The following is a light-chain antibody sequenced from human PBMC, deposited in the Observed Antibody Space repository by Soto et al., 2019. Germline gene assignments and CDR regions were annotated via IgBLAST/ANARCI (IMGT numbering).Light chain of an antibody. CDR2: LTS. J-gene: IGKJ1*01. CDR3: QQYDNYRT. V-gene: IGKV1-5*03. Sequence: DIQMTQSPSTLSASVGDRVTITCRASQSLSRYLAWYQQKPGKAPKLLIYLTSILESGVPSRFSASASGTEFTLTISSLQPDDFATYYCQQYDNYRTFGPGTRVEIK. CDR1: QSLSRY.